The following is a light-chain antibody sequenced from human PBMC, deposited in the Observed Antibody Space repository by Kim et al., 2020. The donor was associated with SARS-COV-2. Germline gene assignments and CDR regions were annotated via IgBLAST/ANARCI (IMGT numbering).Light chain of an antibody. V-gene: IGKV3-20*01. CDR1: QSVSSNY. J-gene: IGKJ1*01. CDR2: DAS. CDR3: QQYGNSPET. Sequence: SPGDSATLSCRASQSVSSNYLAWYQQKRGQAPRLLIYDASSRATGSPDRFSGSGSGTDFTLTISRLEPEDFAVYYCQQYGNSPETFGQGTKVDIK.